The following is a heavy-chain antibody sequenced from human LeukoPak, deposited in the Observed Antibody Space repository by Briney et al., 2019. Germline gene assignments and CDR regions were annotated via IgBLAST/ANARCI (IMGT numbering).Heavy chain of an antibody. CDR2: IWYDGSNK. CDR3: ARERRGDYGGNSV. D-gene: IGHD4-17*01. V-gene: IGHV3-33*08. J-gene: IGHJ4*02. Sequence: GRSLRLSCAASGFTFSSYGMHWVRQAPGKGLEWVAVIWYDGSNKYYADSVKGRFTISRDNAKNSLYLQMNSLRAEDTAVYYCARERRGDYGGNSVWGQGTLVTVSS. CDR1: GFTFSSYG.